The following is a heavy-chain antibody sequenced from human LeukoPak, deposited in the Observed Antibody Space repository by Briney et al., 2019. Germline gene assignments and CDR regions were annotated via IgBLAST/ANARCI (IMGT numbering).Heavy chain of an antibody. CDR3: ARSDADYELDY. J-gene: IGHJ4*02. D-gene: IGHD4-17*01. CDR2: ISYDGSNK. CDR1: GFTFSSYA. Sequence: PGGSLRLSCAASGFTFSSYAMHWVRQAPGKGLEWVAVISYDGSNKYYADSVKGRFTISRDNSKNTLYLQMNSLRAEDTAVYYCARSDADYELDYWGQGTLVTVSS. V-gene: IGHV3-30-3*01.